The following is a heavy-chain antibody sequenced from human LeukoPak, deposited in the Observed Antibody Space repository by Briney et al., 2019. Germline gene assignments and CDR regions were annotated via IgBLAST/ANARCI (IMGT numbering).Heavy chain of an antibody. J-gene: IGHJ4*02. D-gene: IGHD6-13*01. CDR3: AREGIAAAGFDY. CDR1: GYTFTGYY. V-gene: IGHV1-2*04. Sequence: ASVKVSCKASGYTFTGYYMHWVRQAPGQGLEWMAWINPNSGGTNYAQKFQGWVTMTRDTSISSAYMELSRLRSDDTAVYYCAREGIAAAGFDYWGQGTLVTVSS. CDR2: INPNSGGT.